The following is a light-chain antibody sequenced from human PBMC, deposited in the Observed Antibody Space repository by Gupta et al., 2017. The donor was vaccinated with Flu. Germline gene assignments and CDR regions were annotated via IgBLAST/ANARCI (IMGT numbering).Light chain of an antibody. V-gene: IGKV1-39*01. CDR1: QSISKY. Sequence: SSLSASVGDRVTITCRASQSISKYLNWYQKKPGEAPKLLAYAASSLQSGVPSRFSGSGSGTDFTLTISSLQPEDCATYFCQQSYRTPLLTFGPGTKVDIK. CDR3: QQSYRTPLLT. J-gene: IGKJ3*01. CDR2: AAS.